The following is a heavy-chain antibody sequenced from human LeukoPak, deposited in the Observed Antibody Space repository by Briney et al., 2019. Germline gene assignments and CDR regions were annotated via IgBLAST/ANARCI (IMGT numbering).Heavy chain of an antibody. CDR2: IYYSGST. Sequence: PSETLSLTCTVSGGSISSSSYYWGWIRQPPGKGLEWIGSIYYSGSTYYNPSLKSRVTISVDTSKNQFSLKLSSVTAADTAVYYCASNEYSNYGYFDYWGQGTLVTVSS. V-gene: IGHV4-39*07. CDR3: ASNEYSNYGYFDY. J-gene: IGHJ4*02. D-gene: IGHD4-11*01. CDR1: GGSISSSSYY.